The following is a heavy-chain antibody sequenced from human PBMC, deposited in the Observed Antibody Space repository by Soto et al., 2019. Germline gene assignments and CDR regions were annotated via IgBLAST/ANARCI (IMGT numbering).Heavy chain of an antibody. V-gene: IGHV3-30-3*01. Sequence: GGSLRLSCAASGFTFSSHTMHWVRQAPGKGLEWLSLMSHDGNIKFYADSVKGRFTISRDNSKNTLYLQMNSLRAEDTAVYYCARDPHYYGSGSQLDYWGQGTLVTVSS. CDR1: GFTFSSHT. CDR3: ARDPHYYGSGSQLDY. D-gene: IGHD3-10*01. J-gene: IGHJ4*02. CDR2: MSHDGNIK.